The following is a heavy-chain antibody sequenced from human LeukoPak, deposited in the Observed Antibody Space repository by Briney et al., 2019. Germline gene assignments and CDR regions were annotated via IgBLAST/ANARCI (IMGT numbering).Heavy chain of an antibody. D-gene: IGHD6-19*01. CDR2: IYYSGST. V-gene: IGHV4-39*01. Sequence: PSESLSLTCTVSGGSISSSSYYWGWIRQPPGKGLEWIGSIYYSGSTYYNPSLKSRVTISVDTSKNQFSLKLSSVTAADTAVYYCARHGGIAVAGTGVDYWGQGTLVTDSS. J-gene: IGHJ4*02. CDR1: GGSISSSSYY. CDR3: ARHGGIAVAGTGVDY.